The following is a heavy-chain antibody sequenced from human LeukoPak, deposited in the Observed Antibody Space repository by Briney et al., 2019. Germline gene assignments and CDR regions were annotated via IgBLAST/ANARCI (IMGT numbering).Heavy chain of an antibody. CDR3: AMTTVVTPDAFDI. CDR1: GGSISSYY. V-gene: IGHV4-4*07. Sequence: SETLSLTCTVSGGSISSYYWSWIRQPAGKGLEWIGRIYTSGSTNYNPSLKSRVTISVDTSKNQFSLKLSSVTAADTAVYYCAMTTVVTPDAFDIWGQGTMVTVSS. CDR2: IYTSGST. D-gene: IGHD4-23*01. J-gene: IGHJ3*02.